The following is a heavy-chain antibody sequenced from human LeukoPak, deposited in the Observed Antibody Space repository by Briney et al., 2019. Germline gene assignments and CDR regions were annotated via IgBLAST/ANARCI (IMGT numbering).Heavy chain of an antibody. CDR1: GGSISSYY. CDR2: IYTSGST. J-gene: IGHJ4*02. V-gene: IGHV4-4*09. D-gene: IGHD3-22*01. Sequence: SETLSLTCTVSGGSISSYYWSWIRQPPGKGLEWIGYIYTSGSTNYNPSLKSRVTISVDTSKNQFSLKLSSVTAADTAVYYCATWPAYYSPYLETWGQGTLLTVSS. CDR3: ATWPAYYSPYLET.